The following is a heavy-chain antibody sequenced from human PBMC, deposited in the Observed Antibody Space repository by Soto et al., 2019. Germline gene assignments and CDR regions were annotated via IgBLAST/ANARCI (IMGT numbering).Heavy chain of an antibody. V-gene: IGHV4-59*01. Sequence: SETLSLTCTVSGGSISSYYWSRIRQPPGKGLEWIGYIYYSGSTNYNPSLKSRVTISVDTSKNQFSLKLSSVTAADTAVYYCARSEVYYYDSSGHYYFDYWGQGTLVTVSS. D-gene: IGHD3-22*01. CDR2: IYYSGST. CDR1: GGSISSYY. J-gene: IGHJ4*02. CDR3: ARSEVYYYDSSGHYYFDY.